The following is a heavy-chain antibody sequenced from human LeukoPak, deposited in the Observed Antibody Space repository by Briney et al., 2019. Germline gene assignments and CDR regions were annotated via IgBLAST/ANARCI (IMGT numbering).Heavy chain of an antibody. CDR3: ARDGIAVAHAFDI. CDR1: GDSVSSNSAA. Sequence: SQTLSLTCAISGDSVSSNSAAWNWTRQSPSRGLEWLGRTYYRSKWYNDYAVPVKSRITINPDTSKNQFSLQLNSVTPEDTAVYYCARDGIAVAHAFDIWGQGTMVTVSS. D-gene: IGHD6-19*01. J-gene: IGHJ3*02. CDR2: TYYRSKWYN. V-gene: IGHV6-1*01.